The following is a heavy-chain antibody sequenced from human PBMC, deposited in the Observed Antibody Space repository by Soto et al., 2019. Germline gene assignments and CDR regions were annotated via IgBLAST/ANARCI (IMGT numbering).Heavy chain of an antibody. D-gene: IGHD2-15*01. J-gene: IGHJ4*02. CDR3: AKRRGAGGHFDY. CDR2: VSIGGST. V-gene: IGHV3-23*01. CDR1: GFTFSSYA. Sequence: DVQLLESGGGLVQPEGSLRLSCAASGFTFSSYAMGWVRQGPGKGLEWVAVVSIGGSTHYADSVRGRFTISRDNSKNTLSLPINSPDAEDPAVYFCAKRRGAGGHFDYWGQGALVTVSS.